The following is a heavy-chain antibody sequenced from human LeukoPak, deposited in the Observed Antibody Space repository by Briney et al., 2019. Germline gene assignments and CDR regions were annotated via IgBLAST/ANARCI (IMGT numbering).Heavy chain of an antibody. CDR2: ISGSGGST. V-gene: IGHV3-23*01. CDR1: GFTFSSYA. Sequence: PGGSLRLSCAASGFTFSSYAMSWVRQAPGKGLEWVSAISGSGGSTYYADSVKGRLTISRDNSKNTRYLQMNSLRAEDTAVHYCPKVGTTVTTYYYYYLDVCGKGTTVAVSS. D-gene: IGHD4-17*01. J-gene: IGHJ6*03. CDR3: PKVGTTVTTYYYYYLDV.